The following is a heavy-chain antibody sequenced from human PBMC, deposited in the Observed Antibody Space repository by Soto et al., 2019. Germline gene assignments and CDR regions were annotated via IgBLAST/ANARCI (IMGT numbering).Heavy chain of an antibody. CDR1: GGTFSSYA. Sequence: SVKVSCNASGGTFSSYAISWVRQAPGQGLEWMGGIIPIFGTANYAQKFQGRVMITADESTCTAYMELSFLLSDDTAVYYCARESSSPTRIVGATSGMDVWG. J-gene: IGHJ6*02. CDR3: ARESSSPTRIVGATSGMDV. CDR2: IIPIFGTA. V-gene: IGHV1-69*13. D-gene: IGHD1-26*01.